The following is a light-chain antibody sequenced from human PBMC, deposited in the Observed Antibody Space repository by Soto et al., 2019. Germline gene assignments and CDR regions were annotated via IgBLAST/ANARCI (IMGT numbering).Light chain of an antibody. CDR2: GAS. CDR3: QQYNNWPLT. Sequence: EIVVTQSLATLSVSPGESVTLSCRASQSVSSNLAWYRQKPGQAPRLLIYGASTRATGIPARFSGSGSGTEFTLTISSLQSEDFAVYYCQQYNNWPLTFGGGTKVDI. V-gene: IGKV3-15*01. J-gene: IGKJ4*01. CDR1: QSVSSN.